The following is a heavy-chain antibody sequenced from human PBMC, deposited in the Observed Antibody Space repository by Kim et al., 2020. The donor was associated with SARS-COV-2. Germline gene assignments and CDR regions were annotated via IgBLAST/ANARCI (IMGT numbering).Heavy chain of an antibody. J-gene: IGHJ4*02. Sequence: GGSLRLSCAASGFTFSSHWMHWVRQAPGKGLVWVSRINSDGGTISYADSVRGRFTISRDNAKNTLYLQMNSLRAEDTAVYYCARRQFTSGWYYFAYWGQGTLVTLSS. CDR3: ARRQFTSGWYYFAY. CDR1: GFTFSSHW. V-gene: IGHV3-74*01. CDR2: INSDGGTI. D-gene: IGHD6-19*01.